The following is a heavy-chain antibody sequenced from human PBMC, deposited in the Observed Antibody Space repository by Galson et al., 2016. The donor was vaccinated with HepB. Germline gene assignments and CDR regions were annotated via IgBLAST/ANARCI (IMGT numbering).Heavy chain of an antibody. CDR2: ISAHNGDT. Sequence: SVKVSCKASGYTFVSYGISWVRQAPGQGLEWMGWISAHNGDTDYAQNFKGRLTLTTDTSTSIAYTDLRSMRPDDTALYYCARDKRFSERLSPTGYFYGMDVWGKGTTVVVSS. CDR1: GYTFVSYG. J-gene: IGHJ6*04. D-gene: IGHD3-3*01. CDR3: ARDKRFSERLSPTGYFYGMDV. V-gene: IGHV1-18*01.